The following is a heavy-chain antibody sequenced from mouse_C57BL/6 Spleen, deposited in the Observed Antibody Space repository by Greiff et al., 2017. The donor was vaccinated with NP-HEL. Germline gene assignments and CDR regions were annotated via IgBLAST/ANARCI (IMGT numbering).Heavy chain of an antibody. CDR3: ARGGYYYAMDY. V-gene: IGHV1-50*01. D-gene: IGHD1-1*02. Sequence: QVQLQQPGAELVKPGASVKLSCKASGYTFTSYWMQWVKQRPGQGLEWIGEIDPSDSYTNYNQKFKGKATLTVDPSSSTAYMQLSSLTSEDSAVYYCARGGYYYAMDYLGQGTSVTVSS. CDR1: GYTFTSYW. CDR2: IDPSDSYT. J-gene: IGHJ4*01.